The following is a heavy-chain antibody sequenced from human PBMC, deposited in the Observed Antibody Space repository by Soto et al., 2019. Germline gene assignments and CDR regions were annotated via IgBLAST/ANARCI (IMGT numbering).Heavy chain of an antibody. D-gene: IGHD6-19*01. CDR2: ISGSGGSR. CDR1: GFTFSSYA. Sequence: EVQLLESGGGLVQPGGSLRLSCAASGFTFSSYAMSWVRQAPGKGLEWVSVISGSGGSRYYADSVKGRFTISRDNTKNTLYLQMNSLRDEDTAVYYWSRRSSGWYFDYWGQGTLVTVSS. CDR3: SRRSSGWYFDY. J-gene: IGHJ4*02. V-gene: IGHV3-23*01.